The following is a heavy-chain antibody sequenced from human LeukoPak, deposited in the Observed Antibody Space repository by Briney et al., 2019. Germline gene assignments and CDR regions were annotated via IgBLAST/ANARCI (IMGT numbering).Heavy chain of an antibody. J-gene: IGHJ3*02. CDR2: IYWDDDK. CDR3: AHLMIAGPHDAFDI. D-gene: IGHD3-22*01. Sequence: SLSTSGVGVGWIRQPPGKALEWLALIYWDDDKRCSPSLKSRLTITKDTSKNQVVLTMTNMDPVDTATYYCAHLMIAGPHDAFDIWGQGTMVTVSS. CDR1: SLSTSGVG. V-gene: IGHV2-5*02.